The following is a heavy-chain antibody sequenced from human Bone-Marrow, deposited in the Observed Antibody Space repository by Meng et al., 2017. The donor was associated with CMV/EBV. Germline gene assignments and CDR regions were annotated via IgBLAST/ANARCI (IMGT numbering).Heavy chain of an antibody. CDR1: GFSSLDYG. J-gene: IGHJ5*02. V-gene: IGHV3-9*02. Sequence: GGSLSLPCVVSGFSSLDYGIHWVRQAPGKGLEWVSGIIWKSGRTGYVDSVRGRFTISRDNAKNSLYLEMDSLRVGDTALYYCVKDVTPGGADRWGQGTLVTVTS. D-gene: IGHD3-10*01. CDR3: VKDVTPGGADR. CDR2: IIWKSGRT.